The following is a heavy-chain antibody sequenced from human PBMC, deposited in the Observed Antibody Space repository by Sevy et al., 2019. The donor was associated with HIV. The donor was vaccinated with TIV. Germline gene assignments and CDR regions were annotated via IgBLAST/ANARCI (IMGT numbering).Heavy chain of an antibody. CDR1: GYKVDMYG. J-gene: IGHJ4*01. Sequence: ASVKVSCKISGYKVDMYGIAWVRQAPGQGLEWMGWISTYNGNTNYAQNFQGRVTMTTDTSTSVVYMELGGLRPDDTDVDYCARATGKAVAGTGRYFDFWGQGTLVTVSS. CDR3: ARATGKAVAGTGRYFDF. V-gene: IGHV1-18*04. D-gene: IGHD6-19*01. CDR2: ISTYNGNT.